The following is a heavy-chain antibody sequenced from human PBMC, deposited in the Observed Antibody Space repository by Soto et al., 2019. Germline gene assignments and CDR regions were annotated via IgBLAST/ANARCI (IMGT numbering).Heavy chain of an antibody. D-gene: IGHD4-17*01. V-gene: IGHV1-18*01. CDR1: GYTFTSYG. CDR3: ARDQGDYGDLYFQY. J-gene: IGHJ1*01. Sequence: ASVKVSCKASGYTFTSYGISWVRQAPGQGLEWMGWISAYNGNTNYAQKLQGRVTMTTDTSTSTAYMELRSLRSDDTAVYYCARDQGDYGDLYFQYWGKGTLVTVSS. CDR2: ISAYNGNT.